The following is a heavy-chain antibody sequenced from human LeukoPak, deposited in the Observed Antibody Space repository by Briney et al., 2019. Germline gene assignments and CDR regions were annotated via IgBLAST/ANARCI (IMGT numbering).Heavy chain of an antibody. V-gene: IGHV3-30*02. J-gene: IGHJ4*02. CDR1: GFTFSSYG. CDR2: IRYDGGNK. D-gene: IGHD6-6*01. Sequence: WGSLRLSCAASGFTFSSYGMHWVRQAPGKGLEWVAFIRYDGGNKYYADSVKGRFTISRDNSKNTLYLQMNSLRAEDTAVYYCAKDQIAAFDYWGQGTLVTVSS. CDR3: AKDQIAAFDY.